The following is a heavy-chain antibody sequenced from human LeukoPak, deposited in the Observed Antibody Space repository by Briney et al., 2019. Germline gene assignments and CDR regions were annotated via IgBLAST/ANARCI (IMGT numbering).Heavy chain of an antibody. Sequence: GGTTYYADSVKGRFTISRDNSKNTLYLQMNSLRAEDTAVYYCARITMSRFDPWGQGTLVTVS. CDR3: ARITMSRFDP. V-gene: IGHV3-53*01. D-gene: IGHD3-10*02. J-gene: IGHJ5*02. CDR2: GGTT.